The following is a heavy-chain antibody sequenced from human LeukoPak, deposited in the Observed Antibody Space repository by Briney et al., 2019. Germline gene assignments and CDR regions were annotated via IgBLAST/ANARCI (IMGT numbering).Heavy chain of an antibody. D-gene: IGHD3-22*01. CDR2: ISGSGGST. CDR1: GFTFSSYA. Sequence: GGSLRLSCAASGFTFSSYAMSWVRQAPGKGLEWVSAISGSGGSTYYADSVKGRFTISRDNSKNTLYLQMNSLSAEDTAVYYCAKFSDSSGYYDEYFDYWGQGTLVTVSS. V-gene: IGHV3-23*01. CDR3: AKFSDSSGYYDEYFDY. J-gene: IGHJ4*02.